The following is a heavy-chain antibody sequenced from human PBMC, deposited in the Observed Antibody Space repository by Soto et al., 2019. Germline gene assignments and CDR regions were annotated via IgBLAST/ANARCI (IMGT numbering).Heavy chain of an antibody. D-gene: IGHD5-18*01. CDR1: GFTFSTYG. J-gene: IGHJ4*02. V-gene: IGHV3-30*18. CDR3: AKERDTYGSAYYFDY. CDR2: ISYDGRDK. Sequence: GGSLSLSCAASGFTFSTYGIHWVRQAPGKGLEWVAVISYDGRDKYHADSVKGRFTISRDNSKNTLYLHTNSLRDEDTAVYYYAKERDTYGSAYYFDYWGQGTLVTVSS.